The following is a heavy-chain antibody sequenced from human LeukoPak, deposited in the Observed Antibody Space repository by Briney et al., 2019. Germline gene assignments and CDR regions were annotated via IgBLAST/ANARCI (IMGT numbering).Heavy chain of an antibody. CDR3: ARSYPPGSGSYVDY. D-gene: IGHD3-10*01. V-gene: IGHV4-30-4*01. Sequence: SSETLSLTCTVSGGSISSGAYFWTWIRQPPGKGLEWIGYIDYSGSTYYNPSFKSRLTISLDTSKNQCSLKLTSVPAADTAVYSCARSYPPGSGSYVDYWGEGTLVTVS. CDR1: GGSISSGAYF. CDR2: IDYSGST. J-gene: IGHJ4*02.